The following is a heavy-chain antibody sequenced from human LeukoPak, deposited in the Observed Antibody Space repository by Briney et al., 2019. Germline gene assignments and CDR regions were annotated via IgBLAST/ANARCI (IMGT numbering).Heavy chain of an antibody. J-gene: IGHJ5*02. D-gene: IGHD1-26*01. Sequence: GGSLRLSCAASGFTFSGSAIHWVRQSSGKGLEWVGQIDKKDKGYATATAYAASVKGRFTISRDDSINAAYLQMKSLKTEDTALYYCTRDSGTYNWFDPWGQGTLVTVSS. V-gene: IGHV3-73*01. CDR3: TRDSGTYNWFDP. CDR1: GFTFSGSA. CDR2: IDKKDKGYATAT.